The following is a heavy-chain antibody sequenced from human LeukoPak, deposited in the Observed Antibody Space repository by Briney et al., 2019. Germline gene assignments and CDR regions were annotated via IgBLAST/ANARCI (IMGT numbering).Heavy chain of an antibody. D-gene: IGHD5-18*01. V-gene: IGHV3-11*01. Sequence: PGGSLRLSCAASGFTFSDYYMSWIRQAPGKGLEWVSYISSSGSTIYYADSVKGRFTIFRDNAKNSLYLQMNSLRAEDTAVYYCAREGHSYGHKLNLPFDYWGQGTLVTVSS. CDR1: GFTFSDYY. J-gene: IGHJ4*02. CDR2: ISSSGSTI. CDR3: AREGHSYGHKLNLPFDY.